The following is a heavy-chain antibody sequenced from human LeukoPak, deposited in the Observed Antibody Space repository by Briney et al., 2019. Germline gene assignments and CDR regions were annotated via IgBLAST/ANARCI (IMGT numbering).Heavy chain of an antibody. V-gene: IGHV3-23*01. CDR2: ISYSGGIT. CDR1: GFTFTSYA. Sequence: GGSLRLSCASSGFTFTSYAVSWVRQAPGKGLEWVSTISYSGGITYHTDSVKGRFTISRDISKNTVYLQMNSLKAEVTPVYYCAKDAVVRGLGPYYFDSWGQGSLVTVSS. D-gene: IGHD3-10*01. J-gene: IGHJ4*02. CDR3: AKDAVVRGLGPYYFDS.